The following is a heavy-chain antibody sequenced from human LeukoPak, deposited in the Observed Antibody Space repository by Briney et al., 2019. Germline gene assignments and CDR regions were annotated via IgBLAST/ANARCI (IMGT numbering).Heavy chain of an antibody. J-gene: IGHJ4*02. CDR1: GGSISSSSYY. CDR3: ARVKLGAGSGWDFDY. CDR2: IYHSGSI. V-gene: IGHV4-39*07. Sequence: RSETLSLTCTVSGGSISSSSYYWGWIRQPPGKGLEWIGSIYHSGSIYYNPSLKSRVTILVDTSKNQLSLKLSSVTAADTAVYYCARVKLGAGSGWDFDYWGQGTLVTVSS. D-gene: IGHD6-19*01.